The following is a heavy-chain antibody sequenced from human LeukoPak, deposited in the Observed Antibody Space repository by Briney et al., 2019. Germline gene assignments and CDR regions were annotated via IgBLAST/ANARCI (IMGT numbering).Heavy chain of an antibody. D-gene: IGHD6-19*01. CDR3: ARDRIAVVGGGCFFDY. Sequence: PGGSLRLSCAASGFTFSSYGMHWVRQAPGKGLEWVAVIWYDGSNKYYADSVKGRFTISRDNSKNTLYLQMNSLRAEDTAVYYCARDRIAVVGGGCFFDYWGQGTLVTVSS. V-gene: IGHV3-33*08. CDR1: GFTFSSYG. J-gene: IGHJ4*02. CDR2: IWYDGSNK.